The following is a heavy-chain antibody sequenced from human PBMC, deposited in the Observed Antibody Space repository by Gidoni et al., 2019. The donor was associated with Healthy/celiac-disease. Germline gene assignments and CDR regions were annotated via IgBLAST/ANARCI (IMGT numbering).Heavy chain of an antibody. J-gene: IGHJ4*02. D-gene: IGHD6-19*01. Sequence: EVQLVESGGGLVQPGRSLRLSCAASGFTFDDYAMHWVRQAPGKGLEWVSGISWNSGSIGYADSVKGRFTISRDNAKNSLYLQMNSLRAEDTALYYCAKDDNIAVAGTFDYWGQGTLVTVSS. V-gene: IGHV3-9*01. CDR1: GFTFDDYA. CDR3: AKDDNIAVAGTFDY. CDR2: ISWNSGSI.